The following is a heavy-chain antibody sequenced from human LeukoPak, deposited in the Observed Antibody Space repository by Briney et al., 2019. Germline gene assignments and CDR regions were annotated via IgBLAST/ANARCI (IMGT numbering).Heavy chain of an antibody. CDR1: GFTFSDYY. D-gene: IGHD1-26*01. CDR3: ARELVGSTLDY. V-gene: IGHV3-11*01. J-gene: IGHJ4*02. CDR2: ISGSGGTK. Sequence: GGSLRLSCAASGFTFSDYYMSWIRQAPGKELEWVSYISGSGGTKQYADSVKGRFTISRDNGKSSFYLQMNSLRAEDTAIYYCARELVGSTLDYWGQGTLVTVSS.